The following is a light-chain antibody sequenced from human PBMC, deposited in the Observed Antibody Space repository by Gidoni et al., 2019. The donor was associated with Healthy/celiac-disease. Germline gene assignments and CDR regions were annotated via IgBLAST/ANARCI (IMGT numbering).Light chain of an antibody. Sequence: EIVMTQSPATLSVSPGERATLSGRASQSVSSNLAWSQQKPGQAPRLLIYGASTRATGIPARFSGSGSGTEFTLTISSLQSEDFAVYYCQQYNNWLPLTFGGGTKVEIK. J-gene: IGKJ4*01. CDR1: QSVSSN. V-gene: IGKV3-15*01. CDR3: QQYNNWLPLT. CDR2: GAS.